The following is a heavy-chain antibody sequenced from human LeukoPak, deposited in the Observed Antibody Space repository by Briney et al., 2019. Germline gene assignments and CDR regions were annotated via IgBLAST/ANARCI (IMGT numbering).Heavy chain of an antibody. CDR3: ARGPPGGAFDI. CDR2: VYHSGST. CDR1: GDSISTNHW. Sequence: SGTLSLTCAVSGDSISTNHWWSWVRQPPGKGLEWIGEVYHSGSTNYNPSLKSRVTISVDKSKNLFSLKLTSVTAADTAMYYCARGPPGGAFDIWGQGTMVTVSS. D-gene: IGHD3-16*01. J-gene: IGHJ3*02. V-gene: IGHV4-4*02.